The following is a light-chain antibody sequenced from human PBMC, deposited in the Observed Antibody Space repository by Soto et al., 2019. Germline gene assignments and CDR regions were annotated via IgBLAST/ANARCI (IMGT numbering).Light chain of an antibody. V-gene: IGKV1-5*03. CDR1: QSINSW. J-gene: IGKJ5*01. Sequence: DIRMTQSPSTLSASVGDSVTITCRASQSINSWLAWYQQKPGKAPKLLIYKASSLESGVPSRFSGSGSGTEFTLTISSLQPDDFAAYYCQQYEIYPITFGQGTRLEIK. CDR3: QQYEIYPIT. CDR2: KAS.